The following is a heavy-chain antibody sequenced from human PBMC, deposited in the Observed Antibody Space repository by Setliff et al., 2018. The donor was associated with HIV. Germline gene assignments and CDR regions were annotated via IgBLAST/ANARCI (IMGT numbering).Heavy chain of an antibody. CDR3: ARVVDADYLDY. CDR2: IHTTGST. V-gene: IGHV4-61*09. Sequence: SETLSLTCTVSGGSISSGGYYWSWIRLPAGKGLEWIGQIHTTGSTNYNPSLKSRVTISVDTSKNQFSLKLSSVTAADTAVYYCARVVDADYLDYWGQGTPVTVSS. D-gene: IGHD2-15*01. CDR1: GGSISSGGYY. J-gene: IGHJ4*02.